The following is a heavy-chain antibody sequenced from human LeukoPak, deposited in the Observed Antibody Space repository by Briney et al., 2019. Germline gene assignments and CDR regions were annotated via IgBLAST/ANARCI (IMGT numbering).Heavy chain of an antibody. CDR2: IIPILGIA. CDR3: ARSLITMIAHDAFDI. J-gene: IGHJ3*02. CDR1: GGTFSSYA. Sequence: SVKVSCKASGGTFSSYAISWVRQALGQGLEWMGRIIPILGIANYAQKFQGRVTITADKSTSTAYMELSSLRSEDTAVYYCARSLITMIAHDAFDIWGQGTMVTVSS. V-gene: IGHV1-69*04. D-gene: IGHD3-22*01.